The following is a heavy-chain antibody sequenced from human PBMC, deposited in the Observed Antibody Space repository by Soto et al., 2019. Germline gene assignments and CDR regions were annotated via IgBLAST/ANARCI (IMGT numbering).Heavy chain of an antibody. V-gene: IGHV3-73*02. CDR2: IRSQAKRYAT. J-gene: IGHJ4*02. CDR3: TRHTEWDPHTTPNSGRQRHVPLDY. CDR1: GFTFSGAA. Sequence: EVQLVESGGGWVQPGGSRKLSCEASGFTFSGAAMHWVRQASGKGLQCVGRIRSQAKRYATAYAASVKGRFTVSRDDVKTTAYLQMNSLKTEDTAVYYCTRHTEWDPHTTPNSGRQRHVPLDYWGQGTLVTVSS. D-gene: IGHD1-26*01.